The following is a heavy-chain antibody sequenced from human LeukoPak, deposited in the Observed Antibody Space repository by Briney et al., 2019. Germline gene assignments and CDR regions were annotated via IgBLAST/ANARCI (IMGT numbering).Heavy chain of an antibody. V-gene: IGHV1-2*02. CDR3: ARDGYSSSWYVPLTRGIQRTAQ. CDR1: GYTFNDYY. CDR2: INPNSGGT. Sequence: GASLKVSCKASGYTFNDYYMHWVRQAPGQGLEWMGWINPNSGGTNYAQKFQGRVTMTRDTSISTAYMELSRLRSDDTAVYYCARDGYSSSWYVPLTRGIQRTAQWGQGTLVTVSS. J-gene: IGHJ4*02. D-gene: IGHD6-13*01.